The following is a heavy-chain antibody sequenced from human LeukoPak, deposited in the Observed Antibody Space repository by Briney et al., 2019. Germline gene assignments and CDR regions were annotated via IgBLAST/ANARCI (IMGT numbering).Heavy chain of an antibody. Sequence: GWSLRLPCAASGXTFSSYAMSWVRQAPGKGLEWVSGISGSGGSIYYADSVKGRFTISRDNSKNTLYLQMNSLRAEDTAVYYCAKGWSKNYFDYWGQGTLVTVSS. CDR3: AKGWSKNYFDY. J-gene: IGHJ4*02. CDR1: GXTFSSYA. V-gene: IGHV3-23*01. CDR2: ISGSGGSI.